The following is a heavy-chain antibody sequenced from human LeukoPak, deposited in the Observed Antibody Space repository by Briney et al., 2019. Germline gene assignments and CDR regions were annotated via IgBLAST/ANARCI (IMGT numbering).Heavy chain of an antibody. CDR1: GGTFSSYA. D-gene: IGHD3-22*01. CDR2: SDPEDGEI. CDR3: ATTYYETSGYYYKIAGWYFDL. Sequence: ASVKVSCKASGGTFSSYAISWVRQAPGQGLEWMGGSDPEDGEITYAQKFQGRVTMTEDTSTDTAYMELSSLKSEDTAVYYCATTYYETSGYYYKIAGWYFDLWGRGTLVTVPS. V-gene: IGHV1-24*01. J-gene: IGHJ2*01.